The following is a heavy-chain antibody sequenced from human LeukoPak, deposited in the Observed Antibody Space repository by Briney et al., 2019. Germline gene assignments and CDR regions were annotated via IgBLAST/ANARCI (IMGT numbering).Heavy chain of an antibody. Sequence: GGSLRLSCEASGLTFSNAWMTWVRQAAGKGLEWVGRIKSKTDGGTRDYAAPVKGRFTISRGDSKNTAYLQMNSLKTEDTAVYYCAKVGGYYYDYWGQGTLVSVSS. CDR3: AKVGGYYYDY. CDR2: IKSKTDGGTR. J-gene: IGHJ4*02. V-gene: IGHV3-15*01. D-gene: IGHD3-22*01. CDR1: GLTFSNAW.